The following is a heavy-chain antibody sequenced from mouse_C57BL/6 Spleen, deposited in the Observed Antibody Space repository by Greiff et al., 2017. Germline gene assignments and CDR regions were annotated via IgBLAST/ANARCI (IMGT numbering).Heavy chain of an antibody. CDR2: IDPSDSYT. Sequence: QVQLQQPGAELVMPGASVKLSCKASGYTFTSYWMHWVKQRPGQGLEWIGEIDPSDSYTNYNQKFKGKSTLTVDKSSSTAYMQLSSLTSEDSAVYYCARAVNYGFDYGGRGTTLTVPS. J-gene: IGHJ2*01. V-gene: IGHV1-69*01. D-gene: IGHD1-1*01. CDR1: GYTFTSYW. CDR3: ARAVNYGFDY.